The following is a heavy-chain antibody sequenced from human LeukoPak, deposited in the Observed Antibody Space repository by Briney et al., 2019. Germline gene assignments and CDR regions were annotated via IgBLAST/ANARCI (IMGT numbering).Heavy chain of an antibody. J-gene: IGHJ4*02. D-gene: IGHD1-26*01. Sequence: SETLSLTCTVSGSSVGSAGYHWSWIRPPPGGGLEWIVYIYYISSTNYNPSLKSRVTMSVDPSKNQFSLKLNSVTAADTAVYYCARTQSQSGSYRYYFGYWGQGTLVTVSS. CDR2: IYYISST. CDR3: ARTQSQSGSYRYYFGY. V-gene: IGHV4-61*08. CDR1: GSSVGSAGYH.